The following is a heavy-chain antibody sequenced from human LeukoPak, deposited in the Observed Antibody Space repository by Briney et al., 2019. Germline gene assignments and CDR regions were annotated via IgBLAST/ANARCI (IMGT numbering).Heavy chain of an antibody. V-gene: IGHV1-8*01. CDR2: MNPNSGNT. Sequence: ASVKVSCKASGYTFTSYDINWVRQATGQGLEWMGWMNPNSGNTGYAQKFQGRVTITADKSTSTAYMELSSLRSEDTAVYYCARVGSTYKDYWGQGTLVTVSS. CDR3: ARVGSTYKDY. D-gene: IGHD5-24*01. CDR1: GYTFTSYD. J-gene: IGHJ4*02.